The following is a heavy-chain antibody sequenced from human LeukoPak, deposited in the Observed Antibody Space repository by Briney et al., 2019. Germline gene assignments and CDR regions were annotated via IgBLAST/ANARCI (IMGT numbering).Heavy chain of an antibody. V-gene: IGHV3-48*03. CDR1: GFTFSSYE. J-gene: IGHJ6*02. D-gene: IGHD3-3*01. Sequence: QPGGSLRLSCAASGFTFSSYEMNWARQAPGKGLEWVSYISVSGGTIKYADSVKGRFTISRDNAKNSLYLHLNSLRVEDTAFYYCARGDGGYYYGMDVWGQGTRSPSP. CDR2: ISVSGGTI. CDR3: ARGDGGYYYGMDV.